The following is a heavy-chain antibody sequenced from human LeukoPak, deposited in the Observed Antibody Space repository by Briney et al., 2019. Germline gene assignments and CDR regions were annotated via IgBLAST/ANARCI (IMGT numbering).Heavy chain of an antibody. V-gene: IGHV1-18*01. Sequence: ASVKVSCKASGYTFTSYDINWVRQAPGQGLEWMGWISPYNGDTNYEQKLQGRVTMTTDTSTSTVYMELRSLRSDDTAVYYCARETAGGGSWQPFDYWGQGTLVTVSS. D-gene: IGHD6-13*01. J-gene: IGHJ4*02. CDR2: ISPYNGDT. CDR1: GYTFTSYD. CDR3: ARETAGGGSWQPFDY.